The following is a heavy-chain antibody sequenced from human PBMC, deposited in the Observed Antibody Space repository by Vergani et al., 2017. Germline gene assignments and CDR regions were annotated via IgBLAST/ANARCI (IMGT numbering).Heavy chain of an antibody. Sequence: QVQLVQSGAEVKKPGSSVKVSCKASGATFRSNTISWVRQVPGQGLEWMGRIIPVLGKTKYAQDFQGRLTITEDTSTSTAYMELTSLRSQDTAVYYCAGDPRGYGGDPEDYYDGMDVWGQGTTVTVSS. V-gene: IGHV1-69*08. D-gene: IGHD2-21*02. CDR3: AGDPRGYGGDPEDYYDGMDV. J-gene: IGHJ6*02. CDR1: GATFRSNT. CDR2: IIPVLGKT.